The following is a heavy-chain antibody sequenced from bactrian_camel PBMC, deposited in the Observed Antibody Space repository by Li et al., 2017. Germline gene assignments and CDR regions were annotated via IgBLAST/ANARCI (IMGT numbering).Heavy chain of an antibody. V-gene: IGHV3S25*01. CDR1: EYTASTNC. CDR3: ATKSRFFRCWSDFDASTYTY. Sequence: QLVESGGGSVQAGGSLKLSCEFSEYTASTNCMTWFRQAPGKEREGVAAMYQGGAKTYYADSVKGRLTISQDNAKNTLYLQMNSLKPEDTAMYYCATKSRFFRCWSDFDASTYTYWGQGTQVTVS. J-gene: IGHJ4*01. CDR2: MYQGGAKT. D-gene: IGHD4*01.